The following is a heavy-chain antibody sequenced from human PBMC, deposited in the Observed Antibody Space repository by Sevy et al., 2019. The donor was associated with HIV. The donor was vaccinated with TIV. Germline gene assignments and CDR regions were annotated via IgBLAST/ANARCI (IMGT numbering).Heavy chain of an antibody. CDR2: IRSKSNSHAT. CDR1: GFTFSGSA. D-gene: IGHD3-10*01. Sequence: GGCLRLSCAASGFTFSGSAIHWVRQASGKGLEWVGRIRSKSNSHATAYAASVKGRFTISRDDSKNTAYLQMNSLKTEDTAVYYCTRHRLSMVRGIIMAHYFDYWGPGTLVTVSS. J-gene: IGHJ4*02. CDR3: TRHRLSMVRGIIMAHYFDY. V-gene: IGHV3-73*01.